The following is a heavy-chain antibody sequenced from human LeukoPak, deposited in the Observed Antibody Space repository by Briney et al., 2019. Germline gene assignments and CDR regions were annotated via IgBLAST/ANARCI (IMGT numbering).Heavy chain of an antibody. CDR3: ARSGYSGYVEDYYYYYMDV. D-gene: IGHD5-12*01. V-gene: IGHV1-69*13. Sequence: SVKVSRKASGGTFSSYAISWVRQAPGQGLEWMGGIIPIFGTANYAQKFQGRVTITADESTSTAYMELSSLRSEDTAVYYCARSGYSGYVEDYYYYYMDVWGKGTTVTISS. CDR2: IIPIFGTA. CDR1: GGTFSSYA. J-gene: IGHJ6*03.